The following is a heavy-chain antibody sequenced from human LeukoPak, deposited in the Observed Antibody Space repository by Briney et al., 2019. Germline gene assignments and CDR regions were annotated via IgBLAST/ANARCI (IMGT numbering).Heavy chain of an antibody. CDR1: GYSISSGYY. J-gene: IGHJ6*03. Sequence: SETLSLTCTVSGYSISSGYYWGWIRQPPGKGLEWIGSIYHSGSTYYNPSLKSRVTISVDTSKNQFSLKLSSVTAADTAVYYCARAIPYYMDVWGKGTTVTISS. V-gene: IGHV4-38-2*02. CDR2: IYHSGST. CDR3: ARAIPYYMDV.